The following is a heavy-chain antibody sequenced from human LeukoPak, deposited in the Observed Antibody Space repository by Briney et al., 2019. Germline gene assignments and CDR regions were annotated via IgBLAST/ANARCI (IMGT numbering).Heavy chain of an antibody. J-gene: IGHJ6*02. CDR1: AFTFSNYW. V-gene: IGHV3-74*01. CDR3: ARGNYYGMDV. Sequence: GGSLRLSCAASAFTFSNYWMHWVRQAPGEWLVWVSRINSDGSTTSYADSVKGRFTISRDNAKNTLYLQMNSLRAEDTAVYYCARGNYYGMDVWGQGTTVTVSS. CDR2: INSDGSTT.